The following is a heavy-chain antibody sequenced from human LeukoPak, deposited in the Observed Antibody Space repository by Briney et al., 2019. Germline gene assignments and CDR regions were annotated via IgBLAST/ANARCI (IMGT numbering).Heavy chain of an antibody. CDR1: GGSISSYY. CDR2: IYTSGST. CDR3: ARASPSDNSGYDYDY. J-gene: IGHJ4*02. V-gene: IGHV4-4*07. D-gene: IGHD5-12*01. Sequence: SETLSLTCTVSGGSISSYYWSWIRQPAGKGLEWIGRIYTSGSTNYNPSLKGRVTMSVDTSKNQFSLKLSSVTAADTAVYYCARASPSDNSGYDYDYWGQGTLVTVSS.